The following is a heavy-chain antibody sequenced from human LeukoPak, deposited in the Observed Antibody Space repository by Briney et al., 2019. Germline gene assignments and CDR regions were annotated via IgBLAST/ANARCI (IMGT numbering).Heavy chain of an antibody. CDR1: GGSISSYY. D-gene: IGHD2-15*01. Sequence: PSETLSLTCTVSGGSISSYYWSWIRQPPGKGLEWIGYIYYSGSTNYNPSLKSRVTISVDTSKNQFSLKLSSVTAADTAVYYCAREALGYCSGGSCFIPRYGMDVWGQGTTVTVSS. J-gene: IGHJ6*02. CDR3: AREALGYCSGGSCFIPRYGMDV. CDR2: IYYSGST. V-gene: IGHV4-59*01.